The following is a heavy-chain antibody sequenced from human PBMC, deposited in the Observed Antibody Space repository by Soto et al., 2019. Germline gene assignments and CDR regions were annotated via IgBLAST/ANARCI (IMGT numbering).Heavy chain of an antibody. V-gene: IGHV4-30-4*01. J-gene: IGHJ4*02. CDR2: IFYSGNT. D-gene: IGHD6-25*01. Sequence: SENLSLTCTVSGASITSDDYFWSWIRQSPERGLEWIGFIFYSGNTFNNPSLNGRASIAIDPSKNQFSLNLTSVTAADTAVDYCFREGNNFSSHGYITAAGRFDHWGQGALVTVSS. CDR3: FREGNNFSSHGYITAAGRFDH. CDR1: GASITSDDYF.